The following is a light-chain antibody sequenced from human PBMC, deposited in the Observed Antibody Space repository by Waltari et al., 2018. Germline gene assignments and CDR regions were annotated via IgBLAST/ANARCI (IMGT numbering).Light chain of an antibody. CDR2: AAS. J-gene: IGKJ2*01. Sequence: EIVLTQSPGTLSLSPGQTATLSCWASQSVSSSFFAWYQQRPSQAPRLLIYAASKRATGIPDRFSGSGSGTDFTLTISRLEPEDFALYYCQHYATAPPYTFGQGTKLEIK. CDR1: QSVSSSF. V-gene: IGKV3-20*01. CDR3: QHYATAPPYT.